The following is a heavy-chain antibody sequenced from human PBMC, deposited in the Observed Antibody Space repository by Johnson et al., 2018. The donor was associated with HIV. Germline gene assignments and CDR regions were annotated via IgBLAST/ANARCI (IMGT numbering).Heavy chain of an antibody. CDR1: GFTVSSNY. CDR2: IYSGGST. D-gene: IGHD3-3*01. J-gene: IGHJ3*02. CDR3: ARGGSHITIFGVDINMGAFDI. V-gene: IGHV3-66*01. Sequence: VQLVESGGGLVQPGGSLRLSCAAFGFTVSSNYMSWVRQAPGKGLEWVSVIYSGGSTYYADSVKGRFTISRDNSKNTLYLQMNSLRAGDTAVYYCARGGSHITIFGVDINMGAFDIWGQGTMVTVSS.